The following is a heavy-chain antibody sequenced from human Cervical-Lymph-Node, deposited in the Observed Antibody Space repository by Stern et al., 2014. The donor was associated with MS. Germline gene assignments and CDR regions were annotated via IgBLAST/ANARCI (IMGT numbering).Heavy chain of an antibody. CDR3: ARGEWEPPGYYLDY. D-gene: IGHD1-26*01. J-gene: IGHJ4*02. V-gene: IGHV3-33*01. CDR2: IWYDGGNK. Sequence: QVQLVQSGGGVVQPGRSLRLSCAASGFTFSSSGMHWVRQAPGKGLEWVALIWYDGGNKYYADSAKGRFTISRDNSKNTVYLQLNSLRVEDTAIYYCARGEWEPPGYYLDYWGQGTLVTVSS. CDR1: GFTFSSSG.